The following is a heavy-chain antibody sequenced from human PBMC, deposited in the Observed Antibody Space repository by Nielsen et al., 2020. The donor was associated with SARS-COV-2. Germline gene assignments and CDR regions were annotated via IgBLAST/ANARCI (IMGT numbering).Heavy chain of an antibody. CDR1: GETFSGYD. D-gene: IGHD1-20*01. J-gene: IGHJ6*03. CDR3: ARGGTYNWIYYYYYMDV. CDR2: ISHSGTT. V-gene: IGHV4-34*09. Sequence: LRLSCAVYGETFSGYDQRSWTRPPPGKGLEWIGEISHSGTTNYNPSLKSRVTISVDKSKNQFSLKLSSVTAEDTAVYYSARGGTYNWIYYYYYMDVSGKRTTVSVSS.